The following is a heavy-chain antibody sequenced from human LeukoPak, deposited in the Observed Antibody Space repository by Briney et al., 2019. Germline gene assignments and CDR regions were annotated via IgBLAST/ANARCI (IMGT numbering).Heavy chain of an antibody. V-gene: IGHV4-59*12. CDR3: ARAPIYMGFDX. J-gene: IGHJ4*02. Sequence: SETLSLTCTVSGGSISSYYWSWIRQPPGKGLEWIGYIYYSGSTNYNPSLKSRVTISVDTSKNQFSLKLSSVTAADTAVYYCARAPIYMGFDXWGQGTLVTVS. CDR1: GGSISSYY. D-gene: IGHD2-2*02. CDR2: IYYSGST.